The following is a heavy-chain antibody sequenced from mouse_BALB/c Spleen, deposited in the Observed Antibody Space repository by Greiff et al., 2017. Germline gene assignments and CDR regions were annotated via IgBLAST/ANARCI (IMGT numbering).Heavy chain of an antibody. J-gene: IGHJ3*01. V-gene: IGHV10S3*01. CDR2: IRSKSNNYAT. D-gene: IGHD4-1*01. CDR1: GFTFNTNA. CDR3: VGAGTFAY. Sequence: EVQGVETGGGLVQPKGSLKLSCAASGFTFNTNAMNWVRQAPGKGLEWVARIRSKSNNYATYYADSVKDRFTISRDDSQSMLYLQMNNLKTEDTAMYYCVGAGTFAYWGQGTLVTVSA.